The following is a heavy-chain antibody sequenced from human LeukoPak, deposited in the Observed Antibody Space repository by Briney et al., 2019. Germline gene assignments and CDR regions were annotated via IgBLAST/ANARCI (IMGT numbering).Heavy chain of an antibody. D-gene: IGHD2-2*01. Sequence: PPETLSLTCAVSADSFSSHYWTWIRQPPGKGLEWIGYISYIGSTNYNPSLKSRVTISIDTSKNQFSLKLSSVTAADTAVYYCARQKCTSTSCLTKNAFDIWGQGTTVTVSS. CDR1: ADSFSSHY. J-gene: IGHJ3*02. CDR2: ISYIGST. V-gene: IGHV4-59*11. CDR3: ARQKCTSTSCLTKNAFDI.